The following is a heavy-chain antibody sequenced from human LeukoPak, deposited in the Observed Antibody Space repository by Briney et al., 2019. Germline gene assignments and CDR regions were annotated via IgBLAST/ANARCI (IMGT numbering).Heavy chain of an antibody. CDR1: GFTFNTYW. D-gene: IGHD2-2*03. Sequence: GGSLRLSCAASGFTFNTYWMHWVRQAPGKGLVWVARVNREGTTTAYADSAKGRFIISRDNSKNTLYLQMNNLRAEDTAVYYCARDSDWILFDYWGQGTPVTVSS. CDR2: VNREGTTT. V-gene: IGHV3-74*03. CDR3: ARDSDWILFDY. J-gene: IGHJ4*02.